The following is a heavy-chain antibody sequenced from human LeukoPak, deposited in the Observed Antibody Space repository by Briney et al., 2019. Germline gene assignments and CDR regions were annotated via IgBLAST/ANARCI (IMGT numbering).Heavy chain of an antibody. CDR2: ISYDGSNK. CDR1: GVTFSSYG. CDR3: AKSHYRGFGELFSNFDY. J-gene: IGHJ4*02. D-gene: IGHD3-10*01. V-gene: IGHV3-30*18. Sequence: GRSLRLSCAASGVTFSSYGMHWVRQAPGKGLEWVAVISYDGSNKYYADSVKGRFTISRDNSKNTLYLQMNSLRAEDTAVYYCAKSHYRGFGELFSNFDYWGQGTLVTVSS.